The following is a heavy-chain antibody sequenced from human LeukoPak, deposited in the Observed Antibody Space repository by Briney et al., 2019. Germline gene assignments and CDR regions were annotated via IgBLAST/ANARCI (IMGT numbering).Heavy chain of an antibody. CDR1: GFTFSILD. D-gene: IGHD3-3*01. V-gene: IGHV3-23*01. CDR3: AKAELGVDTFFDY. CDR2: ISGNGGRT. J-gene: IGHJ4*02. Sequence: GGSLRLSCAASGFTFSILDMSWVRQAPGKGLEWVSAISGNGGRTYYADSVKGRFTISRDNSKNTLYLQMNSLRAEDTAFYYCAKAELGVDTFFDYWGQGTLVTVSS.